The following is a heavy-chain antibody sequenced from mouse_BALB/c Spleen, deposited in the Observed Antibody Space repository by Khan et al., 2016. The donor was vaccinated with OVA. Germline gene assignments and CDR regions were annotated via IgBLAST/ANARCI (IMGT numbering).Heavy chain of an antibody. CDR3: ARRDYGSSDPGFAY. CDR2: IYPGSGSI. J-gene: IGHJ3*01. CDR1: GYSFTDYI. Sequence: QVQLQQPGPELVMPGASVKMSCKASGYSFTDYIITWVKQRTGQGLQWIGDIYPGSGSIYSNEKFKGKATLTADKSSNTAYMQLSSLTSEDSAVYFCARRDYGSSDPGFAYWGQGTLVTVSA. D-gene: IGHD1-1*01. V-gene: IGHV1-77*01.